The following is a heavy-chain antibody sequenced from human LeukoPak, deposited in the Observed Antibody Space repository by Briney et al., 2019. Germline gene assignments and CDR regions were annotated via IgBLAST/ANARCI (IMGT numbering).Heavy chain of an antibody. D-gene: IGHD2-2*02. CDR2: IYSGGST. CDR1: GFTVSSNY. Sequence: GGSLRLSCAASGFTVSSNYMSWVRQAPGKGLEWVSVIYSGGSTYYAGSVKGRFTISRDNSKNTLYLQMNSLRAEDTAVYYCARESDTREIDMWGQGTMVTVSS. CDR3: ARESDTREIDM. V-gene: IGHV3-53*01. J-gene: IGHJ3*02.